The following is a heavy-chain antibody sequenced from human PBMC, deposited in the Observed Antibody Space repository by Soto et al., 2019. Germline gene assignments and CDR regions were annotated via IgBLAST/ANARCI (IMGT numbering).Heavy chain of an antibody. Sequence: ASVKVSCKVSGYTLTELSMHWVRQAPGKGLEWMGGFDPEDGETIYAQKFQGRVTMTEDTSTDTAYMELSSLRSEDTAVYYCATDRRSSQGIAVAGTQFDYWGQGTLVTVSS. CDR3: ATDRRSSQGIAVAGTQFDY. V-gene: IGHV1-24*01. J-gene: IGHJ4*02. CDR1: GYTLTELS. D-gene: IGHD6-19*01. CDR2: FDPEDGET.